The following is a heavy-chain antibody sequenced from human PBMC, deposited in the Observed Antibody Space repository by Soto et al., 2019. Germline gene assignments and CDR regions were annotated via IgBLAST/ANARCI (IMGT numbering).Heavy chain of an antibody. CDR1: GFTFSSYG. Sequence: QVQLVESGGGVVQPGRSLRLSCAASGFTFSSYGMHWVRQAPGKGLEWVAVIWYDGSNKYYADSVKGRFTISRDNSKNTLYLQMNSLRAEDTAVYYCARDMYSSSWVIDYWGQGTLVTVSS. J-gene: IGHJ4*02. V-gene: IGHV3-33*01. CDR3: ARDMYSSSWVIDY. CDR2: IWYDGSNK. D-gene: IGHD6-13*01.